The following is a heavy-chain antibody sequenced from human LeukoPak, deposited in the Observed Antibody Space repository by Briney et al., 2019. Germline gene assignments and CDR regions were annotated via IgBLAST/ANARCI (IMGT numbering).Heavy chain of an antibody. CDR2: IYYSGST. CDR1: GGSISSGDYY. D-gene: IGHD2-2*01. V-gene: IGHV4-30-4*08. J-gene: IGHJ4*02. CDR3: ARDPYCSSTSCSWL. Sequence: PSETLSLTCTVSGGSISSGDYYWSWIRQPPGKGLEWIGYIYYSGSTYYNPSLKSRVTISVDTSKNQFSLKLSSVTAADTAVYYCARDPYCSSTSCSWLWGQGILVTVSS.